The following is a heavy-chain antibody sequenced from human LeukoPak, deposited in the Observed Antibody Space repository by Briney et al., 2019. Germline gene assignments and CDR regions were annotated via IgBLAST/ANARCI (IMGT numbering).Heavy chain of an antibody. D-gene: IGHD3-3*01. CDR3: ARGCLSYYDFWSAEGRDWFDP. CDR1: GGSISSYY. V-gene: IGHV4-59*01. CDR2: IYYSGST. Sequence: PSETLSLTCTVSGGSISSYYWSWIRQPPGKGLEWIGYIYYSGSTNYNPSLKSRVTISVDTSKNQFPLKLSSVTAADTAVYYCARGCLSYYDFWSAEGRDWFDPWGQGTLVTVSS. J-gene: IGHJ5*02.